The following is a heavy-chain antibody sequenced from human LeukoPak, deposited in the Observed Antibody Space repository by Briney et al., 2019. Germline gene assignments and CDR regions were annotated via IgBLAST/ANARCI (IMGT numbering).Heavy chain of an antibody. CDR2: ISSSGGST. J-gene: IGHJ4*02. CDR3: ASQITISYYFDC. D-gene: IGHD3-10*01. Sequence: GGSLRLSCAASGFTFSSYSMSRVRQAPGKGLEWVSAISSSGGSTDYTDSVKGRFTISRDNAKNSLYLQMNSLRAEDTTVYYCASQITISYYFDCWGQGTLVTVSS. V-gene: IGHV3-23*01. CDR1: GFTFSSYS.